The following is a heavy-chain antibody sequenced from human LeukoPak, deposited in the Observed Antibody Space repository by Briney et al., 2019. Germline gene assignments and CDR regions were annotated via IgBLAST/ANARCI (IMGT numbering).Heavy chain of an antibody. CDR1: GFTFDDYA. CDR2: ISWNSGSI. D-gene: IGHD6-19*01. CDR3: AKDKYSSGWYGYFDY. Sequence: SGGSLRLSCAASGFTFDDYAMHWVRQAPGKGLEWVSGISWNSGSIGYADSVKGRFTISRDNAKNSLYLQMNSLRAEDTALYYCAKDKYSSGWYGYFDYWGQGTLVTVSS. V-gene: IGHV3-9*01. J-gene: IGHJ4*02.